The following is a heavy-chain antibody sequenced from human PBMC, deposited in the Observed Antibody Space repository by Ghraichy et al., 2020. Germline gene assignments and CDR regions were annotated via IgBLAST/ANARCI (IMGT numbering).Heavy chain of an antibody. CDR3: ASGRIQLWFFPPRTFDY. Sequence: SETLSLTCAVYGGSFSGYYWSWIRQPPGKGLEWIGEINHSGSTNYNPSLKSRVTISVDTSKNQFSLKLSSVTAADTAVYYCASGRIQLWFFPPRTFDYWGQGTLVTVSS. CDR2: INHSGST. CDR1: GGSFSGYY. D-gene: IGHD5-18*01. J-gene: IGHJ4*02. V-gene: IGHV4-34*01.